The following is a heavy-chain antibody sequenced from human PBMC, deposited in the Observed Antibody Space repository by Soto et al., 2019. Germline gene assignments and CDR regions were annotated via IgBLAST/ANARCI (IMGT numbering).Heavy chain of an antibody. V-gene: IGHV3-33*01. D-gene: IGHD3-10*01. CDR2: IWYDGSNK. Sequence: QVQLVESGGGVVQPGRSLRLSCAASGFTFSSYGMHWVRQAPGKGLEWVAVIWYDGSNKYYADSVKGRFTISRDNSKNTLYLQMNSLRAEDTAVYYCARDRVVRGVHYGMDVWGQGTTVTVSS. CDR1: GFTFSSYG. J-gene: IGHJ6*02. CDR3: ARDRVVRGVHYGMDV.